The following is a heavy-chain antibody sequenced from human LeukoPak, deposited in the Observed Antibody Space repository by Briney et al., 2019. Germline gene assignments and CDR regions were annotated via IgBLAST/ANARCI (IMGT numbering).Heavy chain of an antibody. CDR3: ASMAAGVFNWFDP. CDR1: GGSISSGGHY. Sequence: SETLSLTCTVSGGSISSGGHYWSWIRQHPGKGLEWIGYIYYSGSTYYNPSLKSRVTISVDTSKNQFSLKLSSVTAADTAVYYCASMAAGVFNWFDPWGQGTLVTVSS. D-gene: IGHD6-13*01. CDR2: IYYSGST. V-gene: IGHV4-31*03. J-gene: IGHJ5*02.